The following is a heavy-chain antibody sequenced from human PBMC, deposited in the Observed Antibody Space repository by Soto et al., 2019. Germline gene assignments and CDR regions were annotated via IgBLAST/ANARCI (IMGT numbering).Heavy chain of an antibody. J-gene: IGHJ5*02. V-gene: IGHV1-3*05. CDR3: ARDRLPVPASATRSSWFDP. CDR1: GYTFTTYT. D-gene: IGHD2-15*01. CDR2: INTDNGNT. Sequence: QVQLVQSGAEEKKPGASVKVSCKASGYTFTTYTMHWVRQAPGQRLEWMGWINTDNGNTKYSQKFQGRVTITRDTAESTGYMELSSLRTEDTAAYYCARDRLPVPASATRSSWFDPWGQGTLVTVSS.